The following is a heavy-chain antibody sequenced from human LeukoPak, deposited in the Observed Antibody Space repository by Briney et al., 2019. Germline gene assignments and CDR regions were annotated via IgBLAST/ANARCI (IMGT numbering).Heavy chain of an antibody. V-gene: IGHV3-11*06. D-gene: IGHD3-9*01. CDR2: ISTTSGFT. CDR3: ARDISRSPRDY. Sequence: ETGGSLRLSCAASGFIFSDYYMSWIRQAPGKGLEWISYISTTSGFTKYADSVKGRFIISRDNAKNTLYLQMNSLGVDDTAVYYCARDISRSPRDYWGQGTLVTVSS. CDR1: GFIFSDYY. J-gene: IGHJ4*02.